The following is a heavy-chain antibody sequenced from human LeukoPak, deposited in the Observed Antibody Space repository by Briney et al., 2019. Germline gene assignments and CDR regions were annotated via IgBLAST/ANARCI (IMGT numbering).Heavy chain of an antibody. CDR3: TTGSPWVFDY. J-gene: IGHJ4*02. V-gene: IGHV3-21*01. D-gene: IGHD1-14*01. CDR2: ITSSGSDT. CDR1: GLTFSIYN. Sequence: GGSLRLSCAASGLTFSIYNMNWVRQAPGKGLEWGSSITSSGSDTYYADSVKGRFTVSRDNAKNSLHVQMNSLRAEDTAVYYCTTGSPWVFDYWGQGTLVTVSS.